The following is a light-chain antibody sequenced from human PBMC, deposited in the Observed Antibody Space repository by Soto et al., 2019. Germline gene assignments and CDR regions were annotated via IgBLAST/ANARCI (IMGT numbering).Light chain of an antibody. CDR3: GTWDASLSWGV. J-gene: IGLJ3*02. V-gene: IGLV1-51*01. Sequence: QPVLTQPPSVSAAPGQRVTISCSGSTSNIGYYYVSWYQQIPGTAPKLLIYDTYKRPSGIPDRFSGSRSGTSATLVITGLQTGDEADYFCGTWDASLSWGVFGGGTKLTVL. CDR2: DTY. CDR1: TSNIGYYY.